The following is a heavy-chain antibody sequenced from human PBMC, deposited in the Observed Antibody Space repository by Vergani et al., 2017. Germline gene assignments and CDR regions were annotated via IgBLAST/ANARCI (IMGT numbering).Heavy chain of an antibody. CDR2: IYTSGST. CDR3: ARGGADYYDSSGWYY. CDR1: GGSISSGNYY. D-gene: IGHD3-22*01. Sequence: QVQLQESGPELVKPSQTLSLTCTVSGGSISSGNYYWSWIRQPAGKGLEWIGRIYTSGSTNYNPSLKSRVTISVYTSKNQFSLKLSSVTAADTAVYYCARGGADYYDSSGWYYWGQGTLVTVSS. V-gene: IGHV4-61*02. J-gene: IGHJ4*02.